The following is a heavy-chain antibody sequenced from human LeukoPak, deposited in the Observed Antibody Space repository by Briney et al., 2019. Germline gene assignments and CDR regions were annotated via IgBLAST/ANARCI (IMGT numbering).Heavy chain of an antibody. D-gene: IGHD2-2*01. V-gene: IGHV1-2*02. CDR2: INPNSGGT. Sequence: ASVKVSCKASGYTFTGYYMDWVRQAPGQGLEWMGWINPNSGGTNYAQKFQGRVTMTRDTSISTDYMELSRLRSDDTAVYYCARGGYCSSTSCHPIFDYWGQGTLVTVSS. CDR1: GYTFTGYY. CDR3: ARGGYCSSTSCHPIFDY. J-gene: IGHJ4*02.